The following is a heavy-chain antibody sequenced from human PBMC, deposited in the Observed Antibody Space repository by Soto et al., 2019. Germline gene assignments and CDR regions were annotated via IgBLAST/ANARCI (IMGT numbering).Heavy chain of an antibody. CDR2: ISSNGGST. CDR1: GFTFSSYA. D-gene: IGHD6-6*01. J-gene: IGHJ4*02. CDR3: VKAGEYSNSLGVY. Sequence: GGSLRLSCSASGFTFSSYAMHWVRQAPGKGLEYVSAISSNGGSTYYPDSVKGRFTISRDNSKNTLYLQMSSLRTEDTAVYYCVKAGEYSNSLGVYWGQGTLVTVSS. V-gene: IGHV3-64D*08.